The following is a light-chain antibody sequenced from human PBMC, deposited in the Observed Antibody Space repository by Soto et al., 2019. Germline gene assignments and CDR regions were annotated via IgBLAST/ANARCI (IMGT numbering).Light chain of an antibody. CDR2: GAS. V-gene: IGKV3-20*01. CDR3: QQYGRSPRT. CDR1: QSVSSSY. J-gene: IGKJ1*01. Sequence: EIVLTQSPGTLSLSPGERATLSCRASQSVSSSYFAWYQQKPGQAPRLLIYGASSRATGIPDRFSGSGSGTDFTLTISRLEPEDFAVYYCQQYGRSPRTFGQGTKVETK.